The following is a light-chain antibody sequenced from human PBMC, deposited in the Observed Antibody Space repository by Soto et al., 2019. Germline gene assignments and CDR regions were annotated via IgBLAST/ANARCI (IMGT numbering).Light chain of an antibody. J-gene: IGKJ4*01. CDR1: QSVSTN. CDR3: QQYNSWPLT. CDR2: DIS. Sequence: ETVMTQSLATLSVSPGERATLSCRASQSVSTNLAWYQQKPGQAPRLLIYDISLRGTGIPTRFSGSGSGTEFTLTISSLQSEDFAVYYCQQYNSWPLTFGGGTKVDIK. V-gene: IGKV3D-15*01.